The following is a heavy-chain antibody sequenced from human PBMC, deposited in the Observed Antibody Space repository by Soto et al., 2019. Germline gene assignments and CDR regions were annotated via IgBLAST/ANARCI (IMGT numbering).Heavy chain of an antibody. CDR1: GFTFRNYN. J-gene: IGHJ6*02. D-gene: IGHD7-27*01. CDR3: AKGLTGAPYYAMDV. CDR2: ISIGGTTI. Sequence: GGSLRLSCAASGFTFRNYNMNWVRQAPGKGLEWVSHISIGGTTIDYADSVKGRFTISRDNAKNTLYLQMNSLRVEDTAVYYCAKGLTGAPYYAMDVWGQGTTVTVSS. V-gene: IGHV3-48*01.